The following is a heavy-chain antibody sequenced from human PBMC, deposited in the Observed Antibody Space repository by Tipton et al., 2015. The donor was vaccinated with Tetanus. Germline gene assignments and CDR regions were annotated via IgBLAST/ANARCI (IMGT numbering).Heavy chain of an antibody. V-gene: IGHV4-31*03. CDR2: IYYTALT. J-gene: IGHJ4*02. Sequence: TLSLTCTVSGASINAGGYLWTCVRPHPGQGLVWVGNIYYTALTSYTPSLNSRVRIAVDTSKIQFSLSLTSVTAADPAVYFSARGLPREPSALDYWGQGKRVTVSS. CDR1: GASINAGGYL. CDR3: ARGLPREPSALDY. D-gene: IGHD1-14*01.